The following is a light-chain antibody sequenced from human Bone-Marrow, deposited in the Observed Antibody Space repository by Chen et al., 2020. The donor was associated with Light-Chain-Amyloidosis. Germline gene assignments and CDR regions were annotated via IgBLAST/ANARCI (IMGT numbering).Light chain of an antibody. CDR1: DLPTKY. CDR3: QSADSSGPYEVI. J-gene: IGLJ2*01. V-gene: IGLV3-25*03. Sequence: SYELTQPPSVSVSPGQTARITCSGDDLPTKYAYWYQQKPGQAPVLVIHRETERPSGISERFSGSSSWTTATLTISGVQAEDEADYHCQSADSSGPYEVIFCGWTKLPVL. CDR2: RET.